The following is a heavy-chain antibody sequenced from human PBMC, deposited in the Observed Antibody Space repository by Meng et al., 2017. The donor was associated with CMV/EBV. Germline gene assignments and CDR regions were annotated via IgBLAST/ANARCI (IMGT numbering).Heavy chain of an antibody. D-gene: IGHD5-24*01. V-gene: IGHV5-51*01. Sequence: GESLKISCTGSGYSFTSYWIGWVRQMPGKGLEWMGIIYPGDSDTRYSPSFQGQVTISADKSISTAYLQWSSLKASDTAMYYCATAPIEMATNGGFFDYWGQGTLVTVSS. CDR1: GYSFTSYW. CDR2: IYPGDSDT. J-gene: IGHJ4*02. CDR3: ATAPIEMATNGGFFDY.